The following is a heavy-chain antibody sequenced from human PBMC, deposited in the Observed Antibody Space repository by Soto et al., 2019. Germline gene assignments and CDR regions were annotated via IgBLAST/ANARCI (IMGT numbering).Heavy chain of an antibody. V-gene: IGHV6-1*01. D-gene: IGHD3-3*01. CDR1: GDSVSSNSAA. CDR3: ARDPPITIFGVVIRYGMDV. J-gene: IGHJ6*02. CDR2: TYYRSKWYN. Sequence: PSQTLSLTCAIFGDSVSSNSAAWNWIRQSPSRGLEWLGRTYYRSKWYNDYAVSVKSRITINPDTSKNQFSLQLNSVTPEDTAVYYCARDPPITIFGVVIRYGMDVWGQGTTVTVSS.